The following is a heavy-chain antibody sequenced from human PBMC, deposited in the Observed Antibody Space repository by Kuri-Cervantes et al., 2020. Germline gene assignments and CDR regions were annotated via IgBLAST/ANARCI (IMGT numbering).Heavy chain of an antibody. CDR3: ARSPSRYYMDV. J-gene: IGHJ6*03. CDR1: GGSISSYY. CDR2: IYYSGST. Sequence: SETLSLTCTVSGGSISSYYWSWIRQPPGKGLEWIGYIYYSGSTNYNPSLKSRVTISVDTSKNQFSLRLSSVTAADTAVYYCARSPSRYYMDVWGKGTTVTVSS. V-gene: IGHV4-59*13.